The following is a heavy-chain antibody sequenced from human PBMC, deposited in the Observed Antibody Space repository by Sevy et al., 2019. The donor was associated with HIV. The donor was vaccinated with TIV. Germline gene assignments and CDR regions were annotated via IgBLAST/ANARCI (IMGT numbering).Heavy chain of an antibody. V-gene: IGHV3-23*01. CDR1: GFTFSSYA. J-gene: IGHJ6*03. CDR3: AKADYYYYYMDV. CDR2: ISGSGGST. Sequence: GGSLRLSCAASGFTFSSYAMSWVRQAPGKGLEWVSAISGSGGSTYYAHSVKGRFTISRDNSKNTLYLQMNSLRAEDTAVYYCAKADYYYYYMDVWGKGPTVTVSS.